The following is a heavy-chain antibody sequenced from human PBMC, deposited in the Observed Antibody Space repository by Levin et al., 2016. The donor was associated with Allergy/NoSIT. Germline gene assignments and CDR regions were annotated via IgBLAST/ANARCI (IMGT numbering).Heavy chain of an antibody. J-gene: IGHJ4*02. Sequence: GESLKISCAASGFSFTNYGMHWVRQAPGKGLECLVIISYDGSTKYNADSVKGRFTISRDISKNTLYLQMNSLRAEDTAVYYCARDPNSYGYSYFDNWGQGTLVTVSS. CDR1: GFSFTNYG. D-gene: IGHD5-18*01. CDR3: ARDPNSYGYSYFDN. V-gene: IGHV3-30-3*01. CDR2: ISYDGSTK.